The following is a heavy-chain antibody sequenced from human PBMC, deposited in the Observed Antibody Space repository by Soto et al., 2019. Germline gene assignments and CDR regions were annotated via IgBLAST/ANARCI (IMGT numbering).Heavy chain of an antibody. D-gene: IGHD6-19*01. CDR1: GFTVSSNY. CDR3: ARYLVYSSGWDDAFDI. J-gene: IGHJ3*02. V-gene: IGHV3-53*01. CDR2: IYSGGNT. Sequence: GGSLRLSCAASGFTVSSNYMSWVRQAPGKGLEWVSVIYSGGNTYYADSVKGRFTISRDNSKNTLYLQMNSLRAEDTAVYYCARYLVYSSGWDDAFDIWGQGTMVTVSS.